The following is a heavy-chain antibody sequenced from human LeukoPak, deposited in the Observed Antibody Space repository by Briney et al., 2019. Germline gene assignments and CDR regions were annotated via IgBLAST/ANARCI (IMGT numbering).Heavy chain of an antibody. CDR2: INHSGST. D-gene: IGHD3-9*01. J-gene: IGHJ4*02. Sequence: SETLSLTCAVYGGSFSGYYWSWIRQPPGKGLEWIGEINHSGSTNYNPSLKSRVTISVDTSKNQFSLKLSSVTAADTAVYYCARGGVRYFDWLLPGYYFDYWGQGTLVTVSS. CDR3: ARGGVRYFDWLLPGYYFDY. V-gene: IGHV4-34*01. CDR1: GGSFSGYY.